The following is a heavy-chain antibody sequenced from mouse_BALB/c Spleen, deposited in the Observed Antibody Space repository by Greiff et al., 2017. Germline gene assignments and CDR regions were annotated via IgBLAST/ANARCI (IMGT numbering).Heavy chain of an antibody. CDR2: ISNGGGST. CDR3: ARQGSTMTFFDY. CDR1: GFTFSSYT. D-gene: IGHD2-4*01. V-gene: IGHV5-12-2*01. Sequence: EVMLVESGGGLVQPGGSLKLSCAASGFTFSSYTMSWVRQTPEKRLEWVAYISNGGGSTYYPDTVKGRFTISRDNAKNTLYLQMSSLKSEDTAMYYCARQGSTMTFFDYWGQGTTLTVSS. J-gene: IGHJ2*01.